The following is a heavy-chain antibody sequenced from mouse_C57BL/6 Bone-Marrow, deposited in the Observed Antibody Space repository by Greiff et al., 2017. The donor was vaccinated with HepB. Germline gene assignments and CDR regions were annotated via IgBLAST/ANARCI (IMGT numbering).Heavy chain of an antibody. J-gene: IGHJ1*03. Sequence: EVQLVESGPELVKPGASVKISCKASGYSFTGYYMNWVKQSPEKSLEWIGEINPSTGGTTYNQKFKAKATLTVDKSSSTAYMQLKSLTSEDSAVYYCARPPIIYYGPYWYFDVWGTGTTVTVSS. CDR2: INPSTGGT. D-gene: IGHD1-2*01. CDR3: ARPPIIYYGPYWYFDV. V-gene: IGHV1-42*01. CDR1: GYSFTGYY.